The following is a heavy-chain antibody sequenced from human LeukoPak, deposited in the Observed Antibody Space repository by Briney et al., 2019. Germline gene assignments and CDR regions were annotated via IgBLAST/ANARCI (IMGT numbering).Heavy chain of an antibody. CDR2: ISSSGSTI. J-gene: IGHJ6*03. CDR3: ARIPYCSSTSCHYYYYYMDV. D-gene: IGHD2-2*01. CDR1: GFTFSDYY. Sequence: PGGSLRLSCAASGFTFSDYYMSWIRQAPGKGPEWVSYISSSGSTIYYADSVKGRFTISRDNAKNSLYLQMNSLRAEDTAVYYCARIPYCSSTSCHYYYYYMDVWGKGTTVTVSS. V-gene: IGHV3-11*01.